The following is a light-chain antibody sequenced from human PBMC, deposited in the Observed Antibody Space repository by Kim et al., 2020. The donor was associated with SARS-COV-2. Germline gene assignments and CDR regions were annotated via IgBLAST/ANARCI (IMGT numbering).Light chain of an antibody. Sequence: GQSITISCTATSSDVGGYNYVSWYQQHPGKAPKLMIYDVSNRPSGVSNRFSGSKSGNTASLTISGLQAEDEADYHCSSYTTSSTWVFGGGTQLTVL. CDR2: DVS. V-gene: IGLV2-14*04. J-gene: IGLJ3*02. CDR3: SSYTTSSTWV. CDR1: SSDVGGYNY.